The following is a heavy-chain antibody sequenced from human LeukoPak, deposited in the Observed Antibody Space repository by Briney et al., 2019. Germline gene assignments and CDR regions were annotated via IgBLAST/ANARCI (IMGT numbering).Heavy chain of an antibody. D-gene: IGHD3-22*01. CDR2: ISAYNGNI. V-gene: IGHV1-18*04. CDR3: ARDQGYYYDSTGYVFDS. CDR1: GYTFTSYG. Sequence: GASVKVSCKASGYTFTSYGFTWVRQAPGQGLEWMGWISAYNGNINYAQKFQGRVTVTTDTSTSTAYMELGNLRSDDTAVYYCARDQGYYYDSTGYVFDSWGQGTLVTVSS. J-gene: IGHJ4*02.